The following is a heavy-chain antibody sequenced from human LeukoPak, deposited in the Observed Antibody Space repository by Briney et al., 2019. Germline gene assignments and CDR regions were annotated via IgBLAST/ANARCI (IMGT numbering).Heavy chain of an antibody. Sequence: PGRSLRLSCAASGFTFSSYGMHWVRQAPGKGLEWVAVIWYDGSNKYYADSVEGRFTISRDNSRNTLYLQMNSLRAEDMAVYYCAKDSTPTDYYGSAADYWGQGTLVTVSS. CDR1: GFTFSSYG. CDR2: IWYDGSNK. J-gene: IGHJ4*02. CDR3: AKDSTPTDYYGSAADY. V-gene: IGHV3-33*03. D-gene: IGHD3-10*01.